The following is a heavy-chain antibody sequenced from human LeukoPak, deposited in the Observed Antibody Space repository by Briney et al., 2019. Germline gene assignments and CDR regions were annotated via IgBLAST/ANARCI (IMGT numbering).Heavy chain of an antibody. CDR3: ARGRDYYDRSGRLDF. CDR1: GSSFTGYY. J-gene: IGHJ4*02. V-gene: IGHV4-34*01. CDR2: INHSGNT. D-gene: IGHD3-22*01. Sequence: SETLSLTCGVHGSSFTGYYWTWIRQPPGKGLEWMGEINHSGNTNYNASLKSRVSISVATSKNQFSLDLTSVTAADTAVYYCARGRDYYDRSGRLDFWDQGTLVTVSS.